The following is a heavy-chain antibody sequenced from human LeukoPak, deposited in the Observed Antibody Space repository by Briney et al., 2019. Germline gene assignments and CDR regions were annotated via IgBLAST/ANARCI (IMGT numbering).Heavy chain of an antibody. D-gene: IGHD3-9*01. V-gene: IGHV3-20*04. CDR3: ARGGPILRFFDWHYYFYYMDV. Sequence: GGSLRLSCAASGFTFDDYGMTWVRQAPGKGLEWVSGINWNGGRTGYADSVKGRFIISRDNAKNSLYLQMNSLRAEDTALYYCARGGPILRFFDWHYYFYYMDVWGKGTTVTVSS. CDR2: INWNGGRT. J-gene: IGHJ6*03. CDR1: GFTFDDYG.